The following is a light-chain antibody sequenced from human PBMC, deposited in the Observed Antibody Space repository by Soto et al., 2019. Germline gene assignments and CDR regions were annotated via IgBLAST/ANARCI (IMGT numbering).Light chain of an antibody. J-gene: IGKJ4*01. CDR2: RTS. CDR3: QQYNNWPRAT. CDR1: QSISSN. Sequence: EIVMTQSPATLSVSPGERATLSCRASQSISSNLAWYQQKPGQAPRLLMFRTSSRATGFPARFSGSGSGTEFNLTISSRQSEDFGVYYCQQYNNWPRATSGGGTKVEIK. V-gene: IGKV3-15*01.